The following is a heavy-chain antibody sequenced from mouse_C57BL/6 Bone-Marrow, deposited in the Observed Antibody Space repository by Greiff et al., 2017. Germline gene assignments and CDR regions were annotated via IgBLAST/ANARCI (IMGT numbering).Heavy chain of an antibody. V-gene: IGHV5-9-1*02. CDR3: TREWYYLYWYFDV. D-gene: IGHD1-3*01. CDR2: ISSGGDYI. CDR1: GFTFSSYA. Sequence: EVMLVESGEGLVKPGGSLKLSCAASGFTFSSYAMSWVRQTPEKRLEWVAYISSGGDYIYYADTVKGRFTISRDNARNTLYLQMSSLKSEDTAMYYCTREWYYLYWYFDVWGTGTTVTVSS. J-gene: IGHJ1*03.